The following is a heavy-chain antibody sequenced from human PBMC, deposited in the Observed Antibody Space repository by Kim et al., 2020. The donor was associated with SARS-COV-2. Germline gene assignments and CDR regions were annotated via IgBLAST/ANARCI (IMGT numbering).Heavy chain of an antibody. CDR2: IYYSGRT. V-gene: IGHV4-61*01. D-gene: IGHD3-10*01. CDR1: GGSVSSGSYY. J-gene: IGHJ6*02. Sequence: SETLSLTCTVSGGSVSSGSYYWSWIRQPPGKGLEWIGYIYYSGRTNYNPSLKSRVTIPVDTSKNQLSLKLSSVTAADTAVYYCARDYISPRWFGETYYGMDVCGQGTPVAVSS. CDR3: ARDYISPRWFGETYYGMDV.